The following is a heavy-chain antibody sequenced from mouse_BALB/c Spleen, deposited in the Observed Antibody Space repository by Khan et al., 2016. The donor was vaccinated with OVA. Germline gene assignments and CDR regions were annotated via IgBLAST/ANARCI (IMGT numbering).Heavy chain of an antibody. Sequence: DLVKPGASVNLSCKASGYTFTSYWINWIKQRPGQGLEWIGRIAPGSSNAYYNDMFKDKATLTVDTSSSTAYIQLSSLSSEDSAVYFYARENYYGRSCYAMDYWGQGTSVTVSS. J-gene: IGHJ4*01. CDR3: ARENYYGRSCYAMDY. CDR2: IAPGSSNA. V-gene: IGHV1S41*01. CDR1: GYTFTSYW. D-gene: IGHD1-1*01.